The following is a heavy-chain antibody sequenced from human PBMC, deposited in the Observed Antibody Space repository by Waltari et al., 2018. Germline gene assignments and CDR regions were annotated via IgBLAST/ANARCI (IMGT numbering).Heavy chain of an antibody. V-gene: IGHV4-59*11. J-gene: IGHJ5*02. CDR3: ARIEGNSVGGGFDP. Sequence: QVQLQESGPGLVKPSETLSLTCTVSGGSISSHYWSWIRQPPGKGLEWIGYIYYSGSTNYTPSLKSRVTISVDTSKNQFSLKLSSVTAADTAVYYCARIEGNSVGGGFDPWGQGTLVTVSS. CDR2: IYYSGST. D-gene: IGHD4-4*01. CDR1: GGSISSHY.